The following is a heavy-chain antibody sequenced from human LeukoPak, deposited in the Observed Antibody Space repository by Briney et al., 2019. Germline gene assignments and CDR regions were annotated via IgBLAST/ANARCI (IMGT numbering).Heavy chain of an antibody. CDR3: ARVGDIVATITFFSAYGTRTDFDY. CDR1: GYTFTSYG. Sequence: ASVKVSCKASGYTFTSYGISWVRQAPGQGLEWMGWISAYNGNTNYAQKLQGRVTMTTDTSTSPAYMELRSLRSDDTAVYYCARVGDIVATITFFSAYGTRTDFDYWGQGTLVTVSS. D-gene: IGHD5-12*01. J-gene: IGHJ4*02. CDR2: ISAYNGNT. V-gene: IGHV1-18*01.